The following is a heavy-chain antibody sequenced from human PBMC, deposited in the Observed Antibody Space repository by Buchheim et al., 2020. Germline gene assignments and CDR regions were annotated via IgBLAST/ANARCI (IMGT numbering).Heavy chain of an antibody. CDR2: IYYLGNT. CDR1: GDSIRSHY. CDR3: AASEHSYMVPDS. Sequence: QVQLQESGPGQVKPSETLSLTCTVTGDSIRSHYWSWIRQIPGKGLEWIGYIYYLGNTNSNPSLKSRVSISIDAPKNQFSLKVRSVTAADTAVYYCAASEHSYMVPDSWGQGTL. J-gene: IGHJ4*03. D-gene: IGHD5-18*01. V-gene: IGHV4-59*11.